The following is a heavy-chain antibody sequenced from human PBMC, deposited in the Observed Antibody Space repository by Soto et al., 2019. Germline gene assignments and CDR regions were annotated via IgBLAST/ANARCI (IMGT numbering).Heavy chain of an antibody. V-gene: IGHV4-39*01. J-gene: IGHJ4*02. Sequence: QRQLQESGPGLFKPSETLSLTCTVSGGSISSSSYHWGWIRQPPGKGLEWIGSIYYSGSTYYNPSLKSRVTISVDTSKNQFSLKLSSVTAADTAVYYCASDHIAVAPAYWGQGTLVTVSS. CDR1: GGSISSSSYH. D-gene: IGHD6-19*01. CDR2: IYYSGST. CDR3: ASDHIAVAPAY.